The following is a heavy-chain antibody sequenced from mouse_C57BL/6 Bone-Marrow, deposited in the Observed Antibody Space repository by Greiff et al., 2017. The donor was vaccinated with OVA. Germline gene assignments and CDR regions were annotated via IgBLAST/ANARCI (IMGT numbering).Heavy chain of an antibody. Sequence: QVQLQQPGAELVMPGASVKLSCKASGYTFTSYWMHWVKQRPGQGLEWIGEIDPSDSYTNYNQKFKGKSTLTVDKSSSTAYMQLSSLTSEDSAVYDCAFDYYGSSYWFAYWGQGTLVTVSA. V-gene: IGHV1-69*01. D-gene: IGHD1-1*01. CDR1: GYTFTSYW. CDR2: IDPSDSYT. J-gene: IGHJ3*01. CDR3: AFDYYGSSYWFAY.